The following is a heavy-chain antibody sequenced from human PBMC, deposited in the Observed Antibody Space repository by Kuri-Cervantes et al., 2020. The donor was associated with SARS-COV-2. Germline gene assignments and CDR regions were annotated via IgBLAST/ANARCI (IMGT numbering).Heavy chain of an antibody. CDR3: AKLLSSSSPWFQH. Sequence: GESLKISCTSSGFTFSNAWMSWVRQAPGKALEWVSSISGSGSYIYYADSVKGRFTVSKGNAKNSLYLQMNSLRGEDTAVYYCAKLLSSSSPWFQHWGQGTLVTVSS. CDR2: ISGSGSYI. J-gene: IGHJ1*01. D-gene: IGHD6-13*01. V-gene: IGHV3-21*04. CDR1: GFTFSNAW.